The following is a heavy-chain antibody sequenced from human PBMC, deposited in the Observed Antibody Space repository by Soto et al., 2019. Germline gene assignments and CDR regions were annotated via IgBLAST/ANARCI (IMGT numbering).Heavy chain of an antibody. V-gene: IGHV1-18*01. CDR1: GYTFSTYG. CDR3: ARPTGYCTTTSCYQVPGQSIDS. J-gene: IGHJ5*01. Sequence: ASLKVSCNASGYTFSTYGVTWVLQAPGQGLEWMGWISVFNGHTDYAQKFQGRVTLTTDTSTTTAYLELRNLRSDDTAVYYCARPTGYCTTTSCYQVPGQSIDSWGQGTLVTVSS. CDR2: ISVFNGHT. D-gene: IGHD2-8*01.